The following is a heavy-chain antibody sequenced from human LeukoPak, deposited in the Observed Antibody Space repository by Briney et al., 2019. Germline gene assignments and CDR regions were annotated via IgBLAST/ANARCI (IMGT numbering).Heavy chain of an antibody. CDR2: INHSGST. D-gene: IGHD6-13*01. V-gene: IGHV4-34*01. CDR1: GGSFSGYY. CDR3: ACSGIAAAGTGDYFDY. J-gene: IGHJ4*02. Sequence: SETLSLTCAVYGGSFSGYYWSWIRQPPGKGLEWIGEINHSGSTNYNPSLKSRVTISVDTSKNQFSLKLSSVTAADTAVYYCACSGIAAAGTGDYFDYWGQGTLVTVSS.